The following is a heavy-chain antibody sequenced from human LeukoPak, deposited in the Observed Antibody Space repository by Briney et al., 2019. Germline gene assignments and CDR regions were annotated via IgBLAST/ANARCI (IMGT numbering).Heavy chain of an antibody. J-gene: IGHJ4*02. D-gene: IGHD2-2*01. V-gene: IGHV3-7*01. CDR2: IKQDGSEK. CDR3: ARGGSSTSY. CDR1: GFTLSSYW. Sequence: GGSLRLSCAASGFTLSSYWMSWVRQAPGKGLEWVANIKQDGSEKYYVDSVKGRFTISRDNAKNSLYLQMNSLRAEDTAVYYCARGGSSTSYWGQGTLVTVSS.